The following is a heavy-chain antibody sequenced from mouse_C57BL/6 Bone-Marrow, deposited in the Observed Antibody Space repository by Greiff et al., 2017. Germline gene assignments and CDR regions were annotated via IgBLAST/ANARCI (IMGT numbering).Heavy chain of an antibody. D-gene: IGHD5-1*01. Sequence: VKLQESGAELARPGASVKLSCKASGYTFTSYGISWVKQRTGQGLEWIGEIYPRSGNTYYNEKFKGKATLTADKSSSTAYMELRSLTSEDSAVYFCANLRSAYWGQGTLVTVSA. CDR1: GYTFTSYG. J-gene: IGHJ3*01. V-gene: IGHV1-81*01. CDR2: IYPRSGNT. CDR3: ANLRSAY.